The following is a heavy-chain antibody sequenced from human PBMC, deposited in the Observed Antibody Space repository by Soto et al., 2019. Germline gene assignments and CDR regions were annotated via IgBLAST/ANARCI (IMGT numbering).Heavy chain of an antibody. Sequence: GGSLRLSCAASGFSFSTYWMDWVRQAPGKGLEWVANINQDGSEKHYIGSVKGRFTISRDNAKNSLYLQMSSLTAEDSALYYFSTSLDYWGQGTLVTVSS. CDR2: INQDGSEK. V-gene: IGHV3-7*01. CDR1: GFSFSTYW. CDR3: STSLDY. J-gene: IGHJ4*02.